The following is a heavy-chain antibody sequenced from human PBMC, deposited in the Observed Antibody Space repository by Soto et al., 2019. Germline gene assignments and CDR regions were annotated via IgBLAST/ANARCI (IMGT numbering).Heavy chain of an antibody. CDR3: ARDDIPGIAVATYGLDV. V-gene: IGHV3-33*01. CDR2: IWYDGSNK. CDR1: GFTFSDYG. Sequence: PGGSLRLSCAASGFTFSDYGMHWVRQAPGKGLEWVAVIWYDGSNKYYADSVKGRFTISRGNSENTVHLQMNSLRAEDTAVYYCARDDIPGIAVATYGLDVWGQGTTVTVSS. J-gene: IGHJ6*02. D-gene: IGHD6-19*01.